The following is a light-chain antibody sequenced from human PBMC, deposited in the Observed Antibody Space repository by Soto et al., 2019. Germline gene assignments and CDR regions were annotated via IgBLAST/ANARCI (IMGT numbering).Light chain of an antibody. CDR3: QQYGSSPIT. Sequence: EIVMTPSPATLSVSPVERATLSCRASQSVNSNYLAWYQQKPGQAPRLLIYGASSRATGIPDRFSGSGSGTDFTLTISRLEPEDFAVYYCQQYGSSPITFGQGTDWRL. V-gene: IGKV3-20*01. CDR1: QSVNSNY. CDR2: GAS. J-gene: IGKJ5*01.